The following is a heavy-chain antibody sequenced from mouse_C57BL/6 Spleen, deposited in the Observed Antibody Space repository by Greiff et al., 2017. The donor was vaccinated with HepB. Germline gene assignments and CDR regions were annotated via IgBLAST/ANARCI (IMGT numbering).Heavy chain of an antibody. V-gene: IGHV1-20*01. J-gene: IGHJ2*01. D-gene: IGHD1-1*01. CDR3: ARSLNYYGSSRDYFDY. Sequence: LVKPGDSVKISCKASGYSFTGYFMNWVMQSHGKSLEWIGRINPYNGDTFYNQKFKGKATLTVDKSSSTAHMELRSLTSEDSAVYYCARSLNYYGSSRDYFDYWGQGTTLTVSS. CDR2: INPYNGDT. CDR1: GYSFTGYF.